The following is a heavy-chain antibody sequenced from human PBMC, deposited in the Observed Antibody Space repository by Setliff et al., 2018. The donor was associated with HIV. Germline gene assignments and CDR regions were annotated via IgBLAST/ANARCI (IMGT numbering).Heavy chain of an antibody. CDR3: ARDLKSGSYSPGAFDI. CDR2: IHHSGST. Sequence: PSETLSLTCAVYGGSFSGYYWSWIRQPPGKGLEWIGEIHHSGSTNYNLSLKSRVTISVDKSKNQFSLNLSSVTAADTAMYYCARDLKSGSYSPGAFDIWGQGTMVTVSS. J-gene: IGHJ3*02. V-gene: IGHV4-34*01. D-gene: IGHD1-26*01. CDR1: GGSFSGYY.